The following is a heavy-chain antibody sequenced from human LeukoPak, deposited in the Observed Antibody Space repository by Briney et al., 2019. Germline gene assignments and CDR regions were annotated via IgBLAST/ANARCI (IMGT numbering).Heavy chain of an antibody. J-gene: IGHJ4*02. Sequence: SETLSLTCTVSGGSISGYYWSWIRQSPGKGLEWIGNIYYSGGTKYNPSLKSRVTMSVDTSKNQFSLKLSSVTAADTAVYYCARLTIFGAQGDYWGQGTLVTVSS. D-gene: IGHD3-3*01. CDR1: GGSISGYY. V-gene: IGHV4-59*12. CDR3: ARLTIFGAQGDY. CDR2: IYYSGGT.